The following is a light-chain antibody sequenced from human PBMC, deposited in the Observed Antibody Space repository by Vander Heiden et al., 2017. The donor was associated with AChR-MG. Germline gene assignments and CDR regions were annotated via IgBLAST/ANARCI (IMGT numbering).Light chain of an antibody. J-gene: IGKJ3*01. CDR1: QSVSIY. CDR2: DTS. Sequence: PGERATLSCRATQSVSIYLAWYQQKPGQAPRLLIYDTSKRATGIPARFSGSGSGTDFTLTISSLEPEDFAVYYCQQTNNWPRTFGPGTKLDFK. V-gene: IGKV3-11*01. CDR3: QQTNNWPRT.